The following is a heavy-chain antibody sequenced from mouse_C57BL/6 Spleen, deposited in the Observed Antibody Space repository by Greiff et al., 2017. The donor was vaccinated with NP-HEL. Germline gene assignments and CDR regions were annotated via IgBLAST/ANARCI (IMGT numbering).Heavy chain of an antibody. CDR1: GYTFTSYG. V-gene: IGHV1-81*01. D-gene: IGHD2-4*01. J-gene: IGHJ4*01. Sequence: VQLQQSGAELARPGASVKLSCKASGYTFTSYGISWVKQRTGQGLEWIGEIYPRSGNTYYNEKFKGKATLTADKSSSTAYMELRSLTSEDSAVYFCARSLYDYDGDYYAMDYWGQGTSVTVSS. CDR3: ARSLYDYDGDYYAMDY. CDR2: IYPRSGNT.